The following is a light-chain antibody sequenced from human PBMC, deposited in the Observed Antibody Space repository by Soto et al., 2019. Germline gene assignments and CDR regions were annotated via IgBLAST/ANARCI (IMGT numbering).Light chain of an antibody. Sequence: SALTQPASLSGSPGQSITISCTRTSSDIVSYDYVSWLQQHPGKSPKLMISEVNNRPSGVSNRFSGSKSGNTAYLTISGLQVEDEADYYCSSYKDSSNDVFVTGTKVTVL. CDR3: SSYKDSSNDV. CDR1: SSDIVSYDY. J-gene: IGLJ1*01. CDR2: EVN. V-gene: IGLV2-14*01.